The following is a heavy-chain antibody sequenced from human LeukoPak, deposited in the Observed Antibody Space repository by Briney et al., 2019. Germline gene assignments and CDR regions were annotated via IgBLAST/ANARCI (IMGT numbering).Heavy chain of an antibody. D-gene: IGHD6-19*01. Sequence: PGESLKISCQASGYTFDRSWIGWVRQMPGKGFQWLGIVYPRDSDTRYSPSVQGHVTITADPSIDTAYLQWRSLRASHTANYFCVRQIAVAGPTTSEYWYYRDVWGKGTAVTVSS. J-gene: IGHJ6*04. CDR2: VYPRDSDT. V-gene: IGHV5-51*01. CDR1: GYTFDRSW. CDR3: VRQIAVAGPTTSEYWYYRDV.